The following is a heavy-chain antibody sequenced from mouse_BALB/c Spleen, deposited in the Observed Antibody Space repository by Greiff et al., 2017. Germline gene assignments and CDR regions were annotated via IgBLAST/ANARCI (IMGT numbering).Heavy chain of an antibody. Sequence: DVHLVESGGGLVKPGGSLKLSCAASGFTFSSYAMSWVRQTPEKRLEWVASISSGGSTYYPDSVKGRFTISRDNARNILYLQMSSLRSEDTAMYYCARAYGYDGFYAMDYWGQGTSVTVSS. CDR2: ISSGGST. CDR1: GFTFSSYA. D-gene: IGHD2-2*01. CDR3: ARAYGYDGFYAMDY. J-gene: IGHJ4*01. V-gene: IGHV5-6-5*01.